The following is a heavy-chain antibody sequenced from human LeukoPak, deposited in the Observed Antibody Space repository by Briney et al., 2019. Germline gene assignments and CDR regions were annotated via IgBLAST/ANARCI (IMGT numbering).Heavy chain of an antibody. V-gene: IGHV1-69*05. CDR3: ARGAYYDSSGYYDYFDY. J-gene: IGHJ4*02. D-gene: IGHD3-22*01. CDR1: GGTFSSYA. CDR2: IIPIFGTA. Sequence: ASVKVSCKASGGTFSSYAISWVRQAPGQGLEWMGGIIPIFGTANYAQKFQGRVTITMDESTSTAYMELSSLRSEDTAVYYCARGAYYDSSGYYDYFDYWGQGTLVTVSS.